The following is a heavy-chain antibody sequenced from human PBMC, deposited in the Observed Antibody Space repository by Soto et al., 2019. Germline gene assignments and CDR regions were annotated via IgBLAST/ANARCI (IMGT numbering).Heavy chain of an antibody. CDR1: GGTFSNHA. J-gene: IGHJ3*02. V-gene: IGHV1-69*13. Sequence: SVKVSCKASGGTFSNHAINWVRQAPGQGLEWMGRIIPIFTTTNYAQKFQGRVTMTADESTITAYLELSSLKHDDTAVYYCAREVAADGTFREDVFDIWGQGTLVTVSS. CDR3: AREVAADGTFREDVFDI. D-gene: IGHD6-13*01. CDR2: IIPIFTTT.